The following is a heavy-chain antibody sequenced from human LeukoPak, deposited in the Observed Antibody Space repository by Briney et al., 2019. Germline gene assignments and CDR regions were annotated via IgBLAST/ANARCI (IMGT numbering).Heavy chain of an antibody. J-gene: IGHJ6*02. Sequence: ASVKVSCKASGYTFTGYYMHWVRQAPGQGLEWMGWINPNSGGTNYAQKFQGWVTMTRDTSISTAYMELSRLRSDDTAVYYCARDDIVVVQAYYYYYGMDVWGQGTTVTVSS. V-gene: IGHV1-2*04. CDR3: ARDDIVVVQAYYYYYGMDV. CDR1: GYTFTGYY. CDR2: INPNSGGT. D-gene: IGHD2-2*01.